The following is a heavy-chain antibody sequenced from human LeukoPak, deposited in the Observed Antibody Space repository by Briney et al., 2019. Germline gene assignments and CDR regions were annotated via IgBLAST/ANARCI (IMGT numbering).Heavy chain of an antibody. D-gene: IGHD1-26*01. CDR3: ARDFSRVGASDY. CDR2: IYSGGST. V-gene: IGHV3-66*01. Sequence: PGGSLRLSCAVSGFTVSTNYMSWVRQAPGKGLEWVSVIYSGGSTYYADSVKGRFTVSRDNSKNTLFLQMNSLRAEDTAVYYCARDFSRVGASDYWGQGTLVTVSS. CDR1: GFTVSTNY. J-gene: IGHJ4*02.